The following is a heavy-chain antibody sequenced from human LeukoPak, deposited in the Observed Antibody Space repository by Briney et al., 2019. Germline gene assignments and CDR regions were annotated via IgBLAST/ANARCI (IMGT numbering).Heavy chain of an antibody. Sequence: GGSLRLSCAASGFTFSSYWMSWVRQAPGKGLECVADIKQDGSEKYYVDSVKGRFTISRDNAKNSLYLQMNSLRVEDTAVYYCARGKSGSYGTKGYWGQGTLVTISS. CDR3: ARGKSGSYGTKGY. D-gene: IGHD1-26*01. J-gene: IGHJ4*02. CDR2: IKQDGSEK. CDR1: GFTFSSYW. V-gene: IGHV3-7*01.